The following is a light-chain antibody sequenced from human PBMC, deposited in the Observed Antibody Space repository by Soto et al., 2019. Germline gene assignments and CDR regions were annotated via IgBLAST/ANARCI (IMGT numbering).Light chain of an antibody. CDR3: QQRSNWPLIT. CDR1: QSVSSS. J-gene: IGKJ5*01. V-gene: IGKV3-11*01. Sequence: EIVLTQSPATPSLSPGETATLSCRASQSVSSSLAWYPQKPGQAPRPLIYDASNRATGIPARFSGSGSGTDFTLTISSLEPEDFAVYYCQQRSNWPLITFGQGTRLEIK. CDR2: DAS.